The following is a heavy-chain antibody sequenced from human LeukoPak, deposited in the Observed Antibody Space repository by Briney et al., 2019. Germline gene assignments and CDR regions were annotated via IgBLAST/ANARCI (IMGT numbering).Heavy chain of an antibody. D-gene: IGHD5-18*01. J-gene: IGHJ3*02. CDR3: AREDVDTAMDPSAFDI. Sequence: KPSRTLSLTCTVSGGSISSYYWSWIRQPPGKGLEWLGYIYYSGSTNYNPSLKSRVTISVDTSKNQFSLKLSSVTAADTAVYYCAREDVDTAMDPSAFDIWGQGTMVTVSS. CDR2: IYYSGST. V-gene: IGHV4-59*12. CDR1: GGSISSYY.